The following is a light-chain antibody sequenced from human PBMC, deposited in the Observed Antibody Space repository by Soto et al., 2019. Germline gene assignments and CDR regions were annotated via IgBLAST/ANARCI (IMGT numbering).Light chain of an antibody. Sequence: EIVLTQSPGTLSLSPGERATLSCRASQSVSSSYLAWYQQKPGQAPRLLIYGASSRATGIPDRFSGSGSGTDFTLTISRLEPEYFAVYYCQQYGSSPEVTFGPGTKVDIK. CDR2: GAS. V-gene: IGKV3-20*01. CDR1: QSVSSSY. CDR3: QQYGSSPEVT. J-gene: IGKJ3*01.